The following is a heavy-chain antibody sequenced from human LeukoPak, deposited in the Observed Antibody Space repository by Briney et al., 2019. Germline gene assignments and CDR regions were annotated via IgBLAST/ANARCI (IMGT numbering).Heavy chain of an antibody. CDR2: TYYRSKWYN. V-gene: IGHV6-1*01. CDR3: ARGWNNFDY. J-gene: IGHJ4*02. Sequence: SQTLSLTCAISGDSVSSNSVTWNWIRQSPSRGLEWLGRTYYRSKWYNDYAVSVKSRISIHPDTSKNQFSLQLNSVTPEDTAVYYCARGWNNFDYWGQGTLVTVSS. D-gene: IGHD1/OR15-1a*01. CDR1: GDSVSSNSVT.